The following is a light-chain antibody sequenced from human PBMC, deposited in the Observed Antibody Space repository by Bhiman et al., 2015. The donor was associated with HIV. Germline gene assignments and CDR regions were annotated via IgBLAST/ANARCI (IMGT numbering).Light chain of an antibody. Sequence: SSELTQDPAVSVALGQTVRITCQGDSLRSYYASWYQQKPGQAPLLVIYGKNNRPSGIPDRFSGSSSGNTASLTITGAQAEDEADYYCNSRDSSDDHVVFGGGTKVTVL. J-gene: IGLJ2*01. CDR1: SLRSYY. CDR2: GKN. CDR3: NSRDSSDDHVV. V-gene: IGLV3-19*01.